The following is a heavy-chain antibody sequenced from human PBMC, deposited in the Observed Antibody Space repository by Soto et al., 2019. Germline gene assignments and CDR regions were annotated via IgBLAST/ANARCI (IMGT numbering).Heavy chain of an antibody. V-gene: IGHV1-18*04. Sequence: QVQLVQSGAEVKKPGASVKVSCKASGYTFTSYGISWVRQAPGQGLEWMGWISAYNGNTNYAQKLQGRVTMTTDTSTSTAYMELRRLRSDDTAVYYCARDPSLVGATVIIDYWGQGTLVTVSS. J-gene: IGHJ4*02. CDR2: ISAYNGNT. D-gene: IGHD1-26*01. CDR1: GYTFTSYG. CDR3: ARDPSLVGATVIIDY.